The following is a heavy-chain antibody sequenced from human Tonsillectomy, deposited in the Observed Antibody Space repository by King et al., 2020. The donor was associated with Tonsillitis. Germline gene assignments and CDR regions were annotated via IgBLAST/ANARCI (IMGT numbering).Heavy chain of an antibody. J-gene: IGHJ4*02. Sequence: QVQLVESGGGVVQPGGSLRLSCASSGFAFRSYGMHWVRQAPGKGLEWVAVISYDASRENYADSVKGRFTISRDNSKNTLYLQMNSLRVGDTAVYYCARERLYSSDWGIDYWGQGSLVSVSS. CDR1: GFAFRSYG. D-gene: IGHD6-19*01. V-gene: IGHV3-30*19. CDR2: ISYDASRE. CDR3: ARERLYSSDWGIDY.